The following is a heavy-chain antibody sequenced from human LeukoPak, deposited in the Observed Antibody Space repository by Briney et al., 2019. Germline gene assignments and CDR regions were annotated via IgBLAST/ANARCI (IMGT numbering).Heavy chain of an antibody. D-gene: IGHD3-9*01. CDR3: ARDGHPYYDILTGYRHFDY. CDR2: IIPIFGTA. V-gene: IGHV1-69*13. CDR1: GYTFTSYA. J-gene: IGHJ4*02. Sequence: SVKVSCKASGYTFTSYAISWVRQAPGQGLEWMGGIIPIFGTANYAQKFQGRVTITADESTSTAYMELSSLRSEDTAVYYCARDGHPYYDILTGYRHFDYWGQGTLVTVSS.